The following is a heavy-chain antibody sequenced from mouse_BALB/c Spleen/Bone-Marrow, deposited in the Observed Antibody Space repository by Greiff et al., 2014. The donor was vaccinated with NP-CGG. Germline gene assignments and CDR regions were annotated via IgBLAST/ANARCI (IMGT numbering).Heavy chain of an antibody. CDR3: ASYYYGSSSFAY. CDR1: GFNIKDTY. Sequence: VQLQQSGAELVKPGASVKLSCTASGFNIKDTYMHWVKQRPEQGPEWIGRIDPANGNTKYDPKFQGKATITADTSSSTAYLQLSSLTSEDTAVYYCASYYYGSSSFAYWGQGTLVTVSA. V-gene: IGHV14-3*02. J-gene: IGHJ3*01. D-gene: IGHD1-1*01. CDR2: IDPANGNT.